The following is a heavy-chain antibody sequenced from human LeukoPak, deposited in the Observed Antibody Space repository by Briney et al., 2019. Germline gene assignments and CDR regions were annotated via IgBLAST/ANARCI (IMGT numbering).Heavy chain of an antibody. CDR3: AKWKAVAGTRLRWFDL. CDR2: ISSSSSTM. Sequence: GGTLRLSCAASGFTFSSYGMSWVRQAPGKGLEWVSYISSSSSTMYYADSVKGRFTISRDNAMNSLYLQMNSLRAEDTAVYYCAKWKAVAGTRLRWFDLWGQGTLVTVSS. J-gene: IGHJ5*02. CDR1: GFTFSSYG. V-gene: IGHV3-48*01. D-gene: IGHD6-19*01.